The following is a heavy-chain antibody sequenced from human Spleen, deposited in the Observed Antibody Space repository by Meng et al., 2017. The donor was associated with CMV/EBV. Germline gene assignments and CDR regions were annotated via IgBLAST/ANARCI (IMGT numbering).Heavy chain of an antibody. CDR1: GYTFTNYW. Sequence: CKTSGYTFTNYWIGWVRQVSGEGPEWMGILLPRDSDTRYSPSFQGQVTFSADKSINTAYLQWSSLRASDTAIYYCARKQNSAHTFDLWGRGTVVTVSS. V-gene: IGHV5-51*01. CDR3: ARKQNSAHTFDL. CDR2: LLPRDSDT. J-gene: IGHJ3*01. D-gene: IGHD2-15*01.